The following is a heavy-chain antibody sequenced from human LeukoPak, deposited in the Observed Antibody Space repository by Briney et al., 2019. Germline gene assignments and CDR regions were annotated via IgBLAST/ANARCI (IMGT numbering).Heavy chain of an antibody. CDR2: VHSDGNT. V-gene: IGHV4-4*07. CDR3: AKDRLGLPAAIHYYGMDV. Sequence: SETLSLTCTVSGDFISSYYYSWIRQPAGKGLEWIGRVHSDGNTKYNPSLKSRVTMSVDTSKSQLSLNLTSVTAADTAMYFCAKDRLGLPAAIHYYGMDVWGQGTAVTVS. J-gene: IGHJ6*02. CDR1: GDFISSYY. D-gene: IGHD2-2*01.